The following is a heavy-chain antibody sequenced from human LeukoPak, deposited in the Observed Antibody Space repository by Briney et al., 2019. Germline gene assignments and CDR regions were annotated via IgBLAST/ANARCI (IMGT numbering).Heavy chain of an antibody. CDR1: GFTFSSYA. V-gene: IGHV3-23*01. CDR2: ISGSGGST. D-gene: IGHD6-19*01. Sequence: GGSLRLSCAASGFTFSSYAMSWVRQAPGKGLEWVSAISGSGGSTYYADSVKGRFTISRDNSKNTLYLQMNSLRAEDTAVYYCARVSPIAVAGPTLFDYWGQGTLVTVSS. J-gene: IGHJ4*02. CDR3: ARVSPIAVAGPTLFDY.